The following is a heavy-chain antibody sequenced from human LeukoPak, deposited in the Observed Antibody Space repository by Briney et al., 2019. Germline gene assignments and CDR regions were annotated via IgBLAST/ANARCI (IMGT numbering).Heavy chain of an antibody. CDR3: ASSVDEINWFDP. Sequence: PGGSLRLSCAASGFTFSSYGMHWVRQAPGKGLEWAAVISYDGSNKYYADSVKGRFTISRDNSKNTLYLQMNSLRAEDTAVYYCASSVDEINWFDPWGQGTLVTVSS. CDR1: GFTFSSYG. V-gene: IGHV3-30*19. D-gene: IGHD3/OR15-3a*01. J-gene: IGHJ5*02. CDR2: ISYDGSNK.